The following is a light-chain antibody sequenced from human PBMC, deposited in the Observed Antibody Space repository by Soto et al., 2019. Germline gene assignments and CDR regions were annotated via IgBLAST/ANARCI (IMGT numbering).Light chain of an antibody. V-gene: IGKV4-1*01. J-gene: IGKJ4*01. Sequence: DIVMTQSPDSLAVTLGERATINCKASQTVLYSSNNKNYLAWYQQKPGQPPKLLIYWASTRQSGVPDRFSGSGSGTDFTLTISSLQAEDVAVYYCQQYYSTPLTFDGGTKVELK. CDR1: QTVLYSSNNKNY. CDR3: QQYYSTPLT. CDR2: WAS.